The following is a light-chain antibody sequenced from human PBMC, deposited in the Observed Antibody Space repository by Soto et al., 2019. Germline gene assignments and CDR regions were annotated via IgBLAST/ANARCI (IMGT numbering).Light chain of an antibody. J-gene: IGLJ1*01. V-gene: IGLV1-51*01. Sequence: QSVLTQPPSVSAAPGQRVTVSCSGTSKNIGDNHVSWYQHVPGMAPKLVVYDNDRRPSELPGRFSGSKSGTSATLVITGLQTGDEADYYCGTWDDSLVSYVFGTGTKVTGL. CDR3: GTWDDSLVSYV. CDR2: DND. CDR1: SKNIGDNH.